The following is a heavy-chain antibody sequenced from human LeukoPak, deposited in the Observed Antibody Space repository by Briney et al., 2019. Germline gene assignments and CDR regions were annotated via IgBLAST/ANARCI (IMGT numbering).Heavy chain of an antibody. Sequence: PGGSLRLSCAASGFTFSRCAMNWVRQAPGKGLQWVSYINTDSSDIHYADSVKGRFTISRDNARNTLYLQLSSLRAEDSAVYYCARDTFQPGLIDSWGQGTLVTVSS. V-gene: IGHV3-21*05. CDR2: INTDSSDI. CDR1: GFTFSRCA. D-gene: IGHD2-2*01. CDR3: ARDTFQPGLIDS. J-gene: IGHJ4*02.